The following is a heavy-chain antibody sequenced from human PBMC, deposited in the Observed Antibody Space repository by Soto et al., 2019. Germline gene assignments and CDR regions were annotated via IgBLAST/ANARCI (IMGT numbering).Heavy chain of an antibody. CDR2: IYYSGST. J-gene: IGHJ6*03. CDR3: ARGIAAIFRYYYYYYMDV. CDR1: GGSISGYY. D-gene: IGHD6-6*01. V-gene: IGHV4-59*01. Sequence: PSETLSLTCTVSGGSISGYYWSWIRQPPGKGLEWIGYIYYSGSTNYNPSLKSRVTISVDTSKNQFSLKLSSVTAADTAVYYCARGIAAIFRYYYYYYMDVWGKGTTVTVSS.